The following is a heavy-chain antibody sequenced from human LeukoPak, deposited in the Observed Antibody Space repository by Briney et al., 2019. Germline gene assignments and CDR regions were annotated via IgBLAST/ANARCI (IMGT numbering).Heavy chain of an antibody. CDR3: AKVNSSSSWYPDFDY. CDR2: ISYDGSNK. D-gene: IGHD6-13*01. Sequence: LSLTCAVSGGSISSGGYSWSWVRQAPGKGLEWVAVISYDGSNKYYADSVKGRFTISRDNSKNTLYLQMNSLRAEDTAVYYCAKVNSSSSWYPDFDYWGQGTLVTVSS. V-gene: IGHV3-30*18. J-gene: IGHJ4*02. CDR1: GGSISSGG.